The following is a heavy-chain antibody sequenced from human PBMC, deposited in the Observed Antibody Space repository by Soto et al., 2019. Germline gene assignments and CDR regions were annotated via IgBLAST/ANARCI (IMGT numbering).Heavy chain of an antibody. V-gene: IGHV4-34*01. Sequence: QVQLQQWGAGLLKPSETLSLTCAVYDGSFSGYYWSWIRQPPGKGLEWIGEINHSGSTNYNPSLKSRVTISVDTSKNQFSLKLSSVTAADTAVYYCARKRGIVATIPDPISRKKQNYYYYYGMDVWGQGTTVTVSS. CDR3: ARKRGIVATIPDPISRKKQNYYYYYGMDV. CDR2: INHSGST. CDR1: DGSFSGYY. D-gene: IGHD5-12*01. J-gene: IGHJ6*02.